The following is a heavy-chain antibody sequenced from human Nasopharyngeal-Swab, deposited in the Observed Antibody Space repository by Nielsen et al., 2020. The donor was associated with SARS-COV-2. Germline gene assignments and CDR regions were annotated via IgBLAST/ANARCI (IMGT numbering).Heavy chain of an antibody. CDR2: ISSSSSYT. D-gene: IGHD3-9*01. V-gene: IGHV3-11*06. CDR1: GFTFSTHS. J-gene: IGHJ4*02. CDR3: ARGHRGRYFDWLFFDY. Sequence: GESLKISCAASGFTFSTHSMSWIRQAPGKGLEWVSYISSSSSYTNYADSVKGRFTISRDNAKNSLYLQMNSLRAEDTAVYYCARGHRGRYFDWLFFDYWGQGTLVTVSS.